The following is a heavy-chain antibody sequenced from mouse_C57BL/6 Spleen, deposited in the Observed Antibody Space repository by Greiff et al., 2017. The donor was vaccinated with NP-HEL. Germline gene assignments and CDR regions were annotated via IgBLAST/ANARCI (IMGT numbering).Heavy chain of an antibody. CDR3: AGQLGRGVFDY. V-gene: IGHV2-2*01. CDR1: GFSLTSYG. Sequence: VQLQQSGPGLVQPSQSLSIPCTVSGFSLTSYGVHWVRQSPGKGLEWLGVIWSGGSSDYNAAFISRLSISKDNSKSQVFFKMNSLQADDTAIYYCAGQLGRGVFDYWGQGTTLTVSS. J-gene: IGHJ2*01. CDR2: IWSGGSS. D-gene: IGHD4-1*02.